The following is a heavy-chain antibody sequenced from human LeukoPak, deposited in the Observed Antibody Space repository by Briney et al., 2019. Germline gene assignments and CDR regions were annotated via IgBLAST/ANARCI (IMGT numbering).Heavy chain of an antibody. CDR1: GGSISSYY. D-gene: IGHD5-18*01. V-gene: IGHV4-59*01. J-gene: IGHJ4*02. Sequence: SETLSLTCTVSGGSISSYYWSWIRQPPGKGLEWFGYIYYSGSTNYNPSLKSRVTISVHTSKNQFSLKLSSVTAADTAVYYCARVQIGYSYGLFDYWGQGTLVTVSS. CDR2: IYYSGST. CDR3: ARVQIGYSYGLFDY.